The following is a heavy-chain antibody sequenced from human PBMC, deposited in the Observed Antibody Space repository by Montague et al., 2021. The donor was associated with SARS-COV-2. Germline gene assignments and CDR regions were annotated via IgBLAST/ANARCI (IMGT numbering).Heavy chain of an antibody. CDR3: ARLGDGVVPSPILGVGPYYSYFYMDV. CDR1: GGSFSTYS. Sequence: SETLSLTCAVHGGSFSTYSWNWIRQPPGKGLEWIGEIHHGGSTNYNPSLKSRVTISADTSKNQFPLKLTSVAAADTAVYYCARLGDGVVPSPILGVGPYYSYFYMDVWGKGTTVTVS. CDR2: IHHGGST. V-gene: IGHV4-34*01. D-gene: IGHD3-10*01. J-gene: IGHJ6*03.